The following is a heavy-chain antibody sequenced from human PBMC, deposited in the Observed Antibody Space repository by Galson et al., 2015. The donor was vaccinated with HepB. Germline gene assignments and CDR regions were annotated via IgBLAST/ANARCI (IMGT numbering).Heavy chain of an antibody. Sequence: SLRLSCAASGFTFGDYAMSWFRQAPGKGLEWVGFIRSKAYGGTTEYAASVKGRFTISRDDSKSIAYLQMNSLKTEDTALYCCTREDGDYAFDYWGQGTLVTVSS. CDR1: GFTFGDYA. CDR2: IRSKAYGGTT. J-gene: IGHJ4*02. CDR3: TREDGDYAFDY. V-gene: IGHV3-49*03. D-gene: IGHD4-17*01.